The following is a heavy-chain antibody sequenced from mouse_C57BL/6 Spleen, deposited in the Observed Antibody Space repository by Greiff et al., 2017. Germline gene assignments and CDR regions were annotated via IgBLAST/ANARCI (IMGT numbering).Heavy chain of an antibody. CDR3: ARSYYYGETWFAY. D-gene: IGHD1-1*01. V-gene: IGHV5-12*01. J-gene: IGHJ3*01. CDR2: ISNGGGST. CDR1: GFTFSDSY. Sequence: EVKLVESGGGLVQPGGSLKLSCAASGFTFSDSYMYWVRQTPEKRLEWVAYISNGGGSTYYPDTVKGRFTISRDNAKNTLYLQMSRLKSEDTAMYYCARSYYYGETWFAYWGQGTLVTVSA.